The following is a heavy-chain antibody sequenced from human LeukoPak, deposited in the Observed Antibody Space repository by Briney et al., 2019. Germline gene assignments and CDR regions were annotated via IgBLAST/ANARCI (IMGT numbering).Heavy chain of an antibody. CDR1: GYTLTELS. V-gene: IGHV1-24*01. CDR2: FDPEDGET. CDR3: ARDPYYDILTGYSGFDY. D-gene: IGHD3-9*01. Sequence: RASVKVSCKVSGYTLTELSMHWVRQAPGKGLEWMGGFDPEDGETIYAQKFQGRVTMTEDTSTDTAYMELSSLRSEDTAVYYCARDPYYDILTGYSGFDYWGQGTLVTVSS. J-gene: IGHJ4*02.